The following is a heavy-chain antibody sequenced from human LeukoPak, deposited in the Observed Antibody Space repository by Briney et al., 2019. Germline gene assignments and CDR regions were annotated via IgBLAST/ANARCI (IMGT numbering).Heavy chain of an antibody. D-gene: IGHD2-2*01. CDR1: GDIVSSNSVT. CDR2: TYYRSTCYN. J-gene: IGHJ5*02. CDR3: ARRLTQYDCFDP. V-gene: IGHV6-1*01. Sequence: SQTLSLTCAISGDIVSSNSVTWNWIRQSPSRGLEWLGRTYYRSTCYNDYAVSVRGRITVNPDTSKNQFSLHLNSVPPEDTAVYYCARRLTQYDCFDPWGQGILVTVSS.